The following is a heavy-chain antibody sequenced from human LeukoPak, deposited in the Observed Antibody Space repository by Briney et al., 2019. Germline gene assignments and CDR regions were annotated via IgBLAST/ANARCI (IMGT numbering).Heavy chain of an antibody. J-gene: IGHJ3*02. V-gene: IGHV1-69*05. CDR2: IIPIFGTA. CDR1: GGAFSSYA. D-gene: IGHD3-10*01. Sequence: SVKVSCKASGGAFSSYAISWVRQAPGQGLEWMGRIIPIFGTANYAQKFQGRVTITTDESTSTAYLELSSLRSEDTAVYYCARERLWFGELFHTDAFDIWGQGTMVTVSS. CDR3: ARERLWFGELFHTDAFDI.